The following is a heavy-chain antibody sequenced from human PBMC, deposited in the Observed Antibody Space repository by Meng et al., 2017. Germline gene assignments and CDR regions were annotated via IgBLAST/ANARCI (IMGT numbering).Heavy chain of an antibody. J-gene: IGHJ4*02. CDR3: ARDGGNYDFDY. D-gene: IGHD1-7*01. Sequence: VTLVRLGAEVKKPGASVKLSCRASGYTFIDAYVHWVRQAPGQGLEWMGRIIPSSGDANSAQKFLGRVTLTWDTSISTAYMELSSLRSDDTAIYYCARDGGNYDFDYWGQGTLVTVSS. CDR2: IIPSSGDA. V-gene: IGHV1-2*06. CDR1: GYTFIDAY.